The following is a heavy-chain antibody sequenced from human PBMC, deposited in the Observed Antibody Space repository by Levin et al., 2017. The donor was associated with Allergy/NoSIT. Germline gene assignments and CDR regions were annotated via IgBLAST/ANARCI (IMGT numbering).Heavy chain of an antibody. V-gene: IGHV3-48*04. CDR1: GFTFSSYS. D-gene: IGHD3-3*01. CDR3: ARDPASRFLEWLSHSWDYYYGMDV. Sequence: GGSLRLSCAASGFTFSSYSMNWVRQAPGKGLEWVSYISSSSSTIYYADSVKGRFTISRDNAKNSLYLQMNSLRAEDTAVYYCARDPASRFLEWLSHSWDYYYGMDVWGQGTTVTVSS. CDR2: ISSSSSTI. J-gene: IGHJ6*02.